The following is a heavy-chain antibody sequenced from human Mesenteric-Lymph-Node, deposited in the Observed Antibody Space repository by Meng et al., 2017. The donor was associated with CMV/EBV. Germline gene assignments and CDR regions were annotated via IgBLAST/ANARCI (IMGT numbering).Heavy chain of an antibody. J-gene: IGHJ4*02. CDR2: INHSGST. V-gene: IGHV4-34*01. Sequence: GRFHQWGAGILKPSETLSVTCAVYGGSFSGYYWNWIRQSPEKGLEWIGEINHSGSTTYNPSFTSRIIISVDTSTNQISLNMSSVTAADTAVYYCARGSSYDILTGYFDYWGQGALVTVSS. CDR3: ARGSSYDILTGYFDY. D-gene: IGHD3-9*01. CDR1: GGSFSGYY.